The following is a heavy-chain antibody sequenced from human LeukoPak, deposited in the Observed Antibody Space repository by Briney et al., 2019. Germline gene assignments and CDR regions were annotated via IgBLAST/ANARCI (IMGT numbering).Heavy chain of an antibody. J-gene: IGHJ6*02. CDR1: GGTFSSYA. Sequence: ASVKVSCKASGGTFSSYAISWVRQAPGQGLEWMGGIIPIFGTANYAQKFQGRVTITADESTSTAYMELSSLRSEDTAVYYCARDSSGWYYYYYDMDVWGQGTTVTVSS. CDR3: ARDSSGWYYYYYDMDV. D-gene: IGHD6-19*01. CDR2: IIPIFGTA. V-gene: IGHV1-69*01.